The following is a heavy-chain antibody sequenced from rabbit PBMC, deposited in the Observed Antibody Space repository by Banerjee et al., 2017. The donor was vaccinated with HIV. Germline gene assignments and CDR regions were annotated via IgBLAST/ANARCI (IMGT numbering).Heavy chain of an antibody. D-gene: IGHD4-1*01. V-gene: IGHV1S45*01. J-gene: IGHJ4*01. CDR2: IGAGSSGST. CDR3: ARGGYDSGWNL. Sequence: EESGGDLVKPEGSLTLTCTASGFSFSSRYWICWVRQAPGKGLEWIACIGAGSSGSTYYASWAKGRFTISKTSSTTVTLQMTSLTAADTATYFCARGGYDSGWNLWGPGTLVTVS. CDR1: GFSFSSRYW.